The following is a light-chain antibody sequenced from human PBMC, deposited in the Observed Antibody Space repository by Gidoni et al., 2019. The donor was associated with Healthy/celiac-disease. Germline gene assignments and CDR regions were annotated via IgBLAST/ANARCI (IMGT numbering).Light chain of an antibody. CDR3: MQALQTPPS. CDR1: QSLLHSNGYNY. CDR2: LGS. V-gene: IGKV2-28*01. J-gene: IGKJ2*03. Sequence: DSMMTQSPLSLPVTPGEPASISCRSSQSLLHSNGYNYLDWYLQRPGQSPQLLIYLGSNRASGVPDRFSGSGSGTDFTLKISRVEAEDVGVYYCMQALQTPPSFGQGTKVEIK.